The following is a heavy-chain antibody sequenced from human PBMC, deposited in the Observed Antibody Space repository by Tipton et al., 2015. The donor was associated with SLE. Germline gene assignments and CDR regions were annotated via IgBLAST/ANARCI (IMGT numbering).Heavy chain of an antibody. Sequence: SLRLSCAASGFTFSSYEMNWVRQAPGKGLEWVSYISSSGSTIYYADSVKGRFTISRDNAKNSLYLQMNSLRAEDTAVCYCARSYCSSTSCQPRDYWGQGTLVTVSS. CDR1: GFTFSSYE. CDR2: ISSSGSTI. J-gene: IGHJ4*02. D-gene: IGHD2-2*01. V-gene: IGHV3-48*03. CDR3: ARSYCSSTSCQPRDY.